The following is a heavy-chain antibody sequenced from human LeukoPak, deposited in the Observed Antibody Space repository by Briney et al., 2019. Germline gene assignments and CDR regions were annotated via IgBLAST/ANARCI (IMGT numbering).Heavy chain of an antibody. CDR3: ARRSSGYYAWVFDY. V-gene: IGHV3-11*01. CDR2: ISSSDSTI. D-gene: IGHD3-22*01. CDR1: GFTFGDYV. J-gene: IGHJ4*02. Sequence: PGGSLRLSCTASGFTFGDYVMSWVRQAPGRGLEWVSSISSSDSTIYYADSVKGRFTISRDNAKNSLYLQMNSLRAEDTAVYYCARRSSGYYAWVFDYWGQGTLVTVSS.